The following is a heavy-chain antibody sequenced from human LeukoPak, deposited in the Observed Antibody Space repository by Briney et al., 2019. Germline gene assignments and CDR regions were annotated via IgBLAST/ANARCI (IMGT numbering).Heavy chain of an antibody. J-gene: IGHJ4*02. CDR3: ARDVGATPGYFDY. D-gene: IGHD1-26*01. CDR1: GGSISSYY. CDR2: IYNSGST. Sequence: SETLSLTCTVSGGSISSYYWSWIRQPPGKGLEWIGYIYNSGSTNYNPSLKSRVTISVDTSKNQFSLKLSSATAADTAVYYCARDVGATPGYFDYWGQGTLVTVSS. V-gene: IGHV4-59*01.